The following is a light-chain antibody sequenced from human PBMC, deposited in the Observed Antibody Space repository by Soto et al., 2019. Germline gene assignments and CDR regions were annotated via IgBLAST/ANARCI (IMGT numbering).Light chain of an antibody. CDR1: QGISNY. J-gene: IGKJ3*01. Sequence: DIQMTQSPSSLSASVGDRVTITCRASQGISNYLAGYQQKPGKVPKLLIYAASTLQSGVPSRFSGSGSGTDFTLTISSLQPEDVATYYCQKYNSALIFTFGPGTKVDIK. CDR3: QKYNSALIFT. CDR2: AAS. V-gene: IGKV1-27*01.